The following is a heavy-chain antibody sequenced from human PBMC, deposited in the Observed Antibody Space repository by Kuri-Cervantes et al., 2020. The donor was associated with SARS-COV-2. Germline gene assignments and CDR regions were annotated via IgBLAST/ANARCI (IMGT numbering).Heavy chain of an antibody. J-gene: IGHJ4*02. D-gene: IGHD2-8*01. CDR2: IYHSGST. V-gene: IGHV4-39*01. CDR1: GGSISSGSYY. Sequence: VSGGSISSGSYYWSWIRQPPGKGLEWSGSIYHSGSTYYNPTLKSRVTISVDTSKNQFSLKLSSVTAADTAVYYCARQGPTRRTYYFDYWGQGTLVTVSS. CDR3: ARQGPTRRTYYFDY.